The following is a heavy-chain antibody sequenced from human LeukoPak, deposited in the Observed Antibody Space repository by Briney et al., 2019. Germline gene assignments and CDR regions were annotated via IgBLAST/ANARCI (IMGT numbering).Heavy chain of an antibody. CDR3: AKVRAPLWGKDY. Sequence: PGGSLRLSCAASGFTFSSNSMNWVRQAPGKGLEWVSSISSSSSYIYYADSVKGRFTISRDNAKNSLYLQMNSLRAEDTAVYYCAKVRAPLWGKDYWGQGTLVTVSS. J-gene: IGHJ4*02. CDR2: ISSSSSYI. D-gene: IGHD3-16*01. CDR1: GFTFSSNS. V-gene: IGHV3-21*01.